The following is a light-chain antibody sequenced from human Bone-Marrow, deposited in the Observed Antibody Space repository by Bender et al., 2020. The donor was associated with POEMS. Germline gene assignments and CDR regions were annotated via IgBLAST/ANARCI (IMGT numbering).Light chain of an antibody. V-gene: IGLV1-40*01. Sequence: QSLLTQPPSVSGAPGQRVTISCAGSSSNIGAGYDVHWYQQRPGTAPKFLISANYYRPSGVPVRFYAFKDGTSSSLAISGLQSEDEADYYCAAWDAGLSGGVFGGGTKLTVL. CDR1: SSNIGAGYD. J-gene: IGLJ3*02. CDR3: AAWDAGLSGGV. CDR2: ANY.